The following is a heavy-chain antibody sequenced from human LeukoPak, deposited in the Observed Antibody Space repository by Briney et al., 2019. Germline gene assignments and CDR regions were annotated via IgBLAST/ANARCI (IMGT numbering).Heavy chain of an antibody. D-gene: IGHD4-17*01. J-gene: IGHJ2*01. CDR1: GFTFSSYA. CDR3: ARESLDYGDYGWYFDL. CDR2: ISSNGGRT. V-gene: IGHV3-64*01. Sequence: GGSLRLSCAASGFTFSSYAMHWVRQAPGKGLEFVSAISSNGGRTYYANSVKGRFTISRDNTKNTLYLQMGSLRAEDMAVYYCARESLDYGDYGWYFDLWGRGTLVTVSS.